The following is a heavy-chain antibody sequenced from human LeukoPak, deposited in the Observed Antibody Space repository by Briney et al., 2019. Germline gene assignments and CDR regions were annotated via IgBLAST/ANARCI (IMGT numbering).Heavy chain of an antibody. D-gene: IGHD6-13*01. Sequence: GGSLRLSCAASGFTFSSYDMHWVRQATGKGLEWVSAIGTAGDTYYPGSVKGRFTISRENAKNSLYLQMNSLRAGDTAVYYCARSKLAYYFDYWGQGTLVTVSS. CDR2: IGTAGDT. CDR1: GFTFSSYD. J-gene: IGHJ4*02. V-gene: IGHV3-13*01. CDR3: ARSKLAYYFDY.